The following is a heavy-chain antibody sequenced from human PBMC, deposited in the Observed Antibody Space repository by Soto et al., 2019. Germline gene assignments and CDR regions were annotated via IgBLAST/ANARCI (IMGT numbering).Heavy chain of an antibody. D-gene: IGHD2-2*01. CDR2: IIPIFGTA. J-gene: IGHJ5*02. V-gene: IGHV1-69*13. Sequence: VKVSCKASGGTFSSYAISWVRQAPGQGLEWMGGIIPIFGTANYAQKFQGRVTITADESTSTAYMELSSLRSEDTAVYYCASSKTRYCSSTSCRNNWFDPWGQGTLVTVSS. CDR3: ASSKTRYCSSTSCRNNWFDP. CDR1: GGTFSSYA.